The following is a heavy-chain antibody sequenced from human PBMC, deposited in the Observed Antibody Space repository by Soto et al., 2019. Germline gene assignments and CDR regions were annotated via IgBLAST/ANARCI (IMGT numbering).Heavy chain of an antibody. V-gene: IGHV3-9*01. CDR2: ISWNSGSI. Sequence: GGSLRLSCAASGFTFDDYAMHWVRQAPGKGLEWVSGISWNSGSIGYADSVKGRFTISRDNAKNSLYLQMNSLRAEDTALYYCAKDPNYYDSSGYYDYWGQGTLVTVSS. D-gene: IGHD3-22*01. CDR1: GFTFDDYA. J-gene: IGHJ4*02. CDR3: AKDPNYYDSSGYYDY.